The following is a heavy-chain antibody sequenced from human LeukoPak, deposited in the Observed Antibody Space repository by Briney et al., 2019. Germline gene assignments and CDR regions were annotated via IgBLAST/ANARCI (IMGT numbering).Heavy chain of an antibody. Sequence: GGSLRLSCAASGFTLNSYLMSWVRQVPGRGLEWVANIKKDGSEESYLDSVKGRFTVSRDNAKNSLFLQMNSLRGVDTAVYYCARSNPNKNALDLWGQGTMVTISS. J-gene: IGHJ3*01. D-gene: IGHD1-14*01. CDR2: IKKDGSEE. CDR1: GFTLNSYL. CDR3: ARSNPNKNALDL. V-gene: IGHV3-7*01.